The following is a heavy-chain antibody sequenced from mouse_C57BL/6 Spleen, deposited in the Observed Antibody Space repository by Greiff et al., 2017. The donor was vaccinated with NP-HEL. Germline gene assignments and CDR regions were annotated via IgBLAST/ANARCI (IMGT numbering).Heavy chain of an antibody. CDR2: INPSNGGT. CDR1: GYTFTSYW. D-gene: IGHD2-1*01. CDR3: ARENGNWAYYYAMDY. V-gene: IGHV1-53*01. Sequence: QVQLQQPGTELVKPGASVKLSCKASGYTFTSYWMHWVKQRPGQGLEWIGNINPSNGGTNYNEKFKSKATLTVDKSSSTAYMQLSSLTSEDSAVYYCARENGNWAYYYAMDYWGQGTSVTVSS. J-gene: IGHJ4*01.